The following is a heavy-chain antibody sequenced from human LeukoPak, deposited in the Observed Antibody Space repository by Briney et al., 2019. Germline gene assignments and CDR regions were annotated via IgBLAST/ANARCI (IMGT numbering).Heavy chain of an antibody. CDR1: GGSISSGSYY. CDR2: IYTSGST. Sequence: SETLSLTCTVSGGSISSGSYYWSWIRQPAGKGLEWIGRIYTSGSTNYNPSLKSRVTMSVDTSKNQFSLKLSSVTAADTAVYYCAGNYYGSGTPYYYYMDVWGKGTMVTISS. J-gene: IGHJ6*03. V-gene: IGHV4-61*02. D-gene: IGHD3-10*01. CDR3: AGNYYGSGTPYYYYMDV.